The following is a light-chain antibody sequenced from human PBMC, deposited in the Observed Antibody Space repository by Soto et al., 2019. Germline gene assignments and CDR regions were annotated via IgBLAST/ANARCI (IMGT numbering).Light chain of an antibody. Sequence: EIVMTQSPVTLSVSPGDRATLSCRASQSVNSNLAWYQQKPGQTPKLLIYVASTRATGIPAMFSGSGSGTEFTLTISSLQSEDFAVYYCQQYNVWPLTFGGGTKVVFK. CDR1: QSVNSN. V-gene: IGKV3-15*01. J-gene: IGKJ4*01. CDR2: VAS. CDR3: QQYNVWPLT.